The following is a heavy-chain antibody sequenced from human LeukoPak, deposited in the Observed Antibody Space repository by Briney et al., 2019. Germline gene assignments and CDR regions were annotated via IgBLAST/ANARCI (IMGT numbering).Heavy chain of an antibody. J-gene: IGHJ4*02. Sequence: ASVKVSCKASGYTFTGYYMHWVRQAPGQGLEWMGRINPNSGGTNYAQKFQGRVTMTRDTSISTAYMEPSRLRSDDTAVYYCARVTHYYDSSGYDYWGQGTLVTVSS. CDR3: ARVTHYYDSSGYDY. CDR2: INPNSGGT. D-gene: IGHD3-22*01. V-gene: IGHV1-2*06. CDR1: GYTFTGYY.